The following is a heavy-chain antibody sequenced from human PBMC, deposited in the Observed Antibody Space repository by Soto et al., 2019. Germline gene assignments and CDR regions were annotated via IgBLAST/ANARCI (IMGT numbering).Heavy chain of an antibody. D-gene: IGHD3-3*01. CDR1: GYTFNKYD. Sequence: GASVKVSCKASGYTFNKYDITWVRQAPGQGLEWLGLISPNSGRPSYAQKFEGRVTMTTDTSTTTAYLELRSLRSDDTAVYYCVRQYYDFWTDYPDLDYWGQGTLVTVSS. CDR2: ISPNSGRP. CDR3: VRQYYDFWTDYPDLDY. J-gene: IGHJ4*02. V-gene: IGHV1-18*04.